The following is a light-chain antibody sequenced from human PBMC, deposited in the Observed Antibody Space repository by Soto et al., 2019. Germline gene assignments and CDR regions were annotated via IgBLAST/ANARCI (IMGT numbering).Light chain of an antibody. CDR1: SSDVGGYNY. CDR2: DVS. Sequence: CVLTRPASVSGAAGEAITISCTGTSSDVGGYNYVSWYQHHPGKAPKLMIYDVSNRPSGVSNRFSGSKSGNTASLTISGLQPEDEADYYCSSYTTSNTRQIVFGTGTKVTVL. CDR3: SSYTTSNTRQIV. J-gene: IGLJ1*01. V-gene: IGLV2-14*03.